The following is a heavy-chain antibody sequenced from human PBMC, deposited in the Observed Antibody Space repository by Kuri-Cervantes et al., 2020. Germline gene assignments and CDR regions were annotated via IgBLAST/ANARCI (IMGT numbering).Heavy chain of an antibody. CDR3: AKLVNLVDAIWWQMGWFDP. Sequence: GESLKISCAASGFTFSDHHMDWARQAPGKGLEWVGRIRTKANTYSTEYAATVKGRFTISRDDSNDSLYLQMNSLKAEDTAVYYCAKLVNLVDAIWWQMGWFDPWGQGTLVTVSS. D-gene: IGHD3-9*01. J-gene: IGHJ5*02. V-gene: IGHV3-72*01. CDR2: IRTKANTYST. CDR1: GFTFSDHH.